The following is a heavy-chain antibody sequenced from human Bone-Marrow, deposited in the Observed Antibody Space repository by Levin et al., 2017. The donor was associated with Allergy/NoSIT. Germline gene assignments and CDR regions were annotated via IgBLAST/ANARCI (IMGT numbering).Heavy chain of an antibody. V-gene: IGHV1-18*01. CDR2: ISSDNSHR. CDR3: ARVVTVFGTLLHSFDH. D-gene: IGHD1-1*01. Sequence: GESLKISCETSGYSFSSYGIGWVRQAPGQGLEWVGWISSDNSHRKYEQKFQSRVTLSTDSSTRTAFMDLHNLRSDDTAVYYCARVVTVFGTLLHSFDHWGQGTLVTVSS. J-gene: IGHJ4*02. CDR1: GYSFSSYG.